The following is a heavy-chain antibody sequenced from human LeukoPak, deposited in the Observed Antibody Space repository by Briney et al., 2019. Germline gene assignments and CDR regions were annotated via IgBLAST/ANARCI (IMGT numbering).Heavy chain of an antibody. D-gene: IGHD1-26*01. Sequence: VGSLRLSCAASGFTFSSYSMNWVRQAPGKGLEWVSSISSSSSYIYYADSVKGRFTISRDNAKNSLYLQMNSLRAEDTAVYYCASIGNRMLAASDIWGQGTMVTVSS. CDR1: GFTFSSYS. CDR3: ASIGNRMLAASDI. V-gene: IGHV3-21*01. CDR2: ISSSSSYI. J-gene: IGHJ3*02.